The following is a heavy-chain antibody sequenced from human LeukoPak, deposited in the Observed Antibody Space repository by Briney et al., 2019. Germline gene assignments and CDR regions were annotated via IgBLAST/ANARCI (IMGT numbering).Heavy chain of an antibody. V-gene: IGHV1-69*04. Sequence: GASVKVSCKASGGTFSSYAISWVRQAPGQGLEWMGRIIPILGIANYAQKFQGRVTITADKSTSTAYMELSSLRSEDTAVYYCARVERLGCSGGSCYGEYWGQGTLVTVSS. CDR2: IIPILGIA. J-gene: IGHJ4*02. CDR1: GGTFSSYA. CDR3: ARVERLGCSGGSCYGEY. D-gene: IGHD2-15*01.